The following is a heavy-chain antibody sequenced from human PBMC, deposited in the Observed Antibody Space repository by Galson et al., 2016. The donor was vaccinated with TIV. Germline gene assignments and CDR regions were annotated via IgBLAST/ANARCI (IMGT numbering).Heavy chain of an antibody. J-gene: IGHJ4*02. CDR1: GFTFSSYA. Sequence: SLRLSCAASGFTFSSYAMNWVRQAPGKGLEWVSTIGGSGGSTYYADSVKGRFTISRDSSKNTVYLQMSSLRAEDTAIYYCAKDSQWLPSSLDYGGQGTLVTVSS. V-gene: IGHV3-23*01. CDR3: AKDSQWLPSSLDY. D-gene: IGHD5-24*01. CDR2: IGGSGGST.